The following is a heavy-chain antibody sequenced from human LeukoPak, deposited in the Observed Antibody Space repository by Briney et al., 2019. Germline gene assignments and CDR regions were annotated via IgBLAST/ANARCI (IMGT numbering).Heavy chain of an antibody. CDR1: GGSISSHY. D-gene: IGHD3-22*01. V-gene: IGHV4-59*11. CDR2: IYYSGST. CDR3: ARETVVNYYDSSGYEY. Sequence: PSETLSLTCTVSGGSISSHYWSWIRQPPGEGLEWIGYIYYSGSTNYNPSLKSRVTISVDTSKNQFSLKLSSVTAADTAVYYCARETVVNYYDSSGYEYWGQGTLVTVSS. J-gene: IGHJ4*02.